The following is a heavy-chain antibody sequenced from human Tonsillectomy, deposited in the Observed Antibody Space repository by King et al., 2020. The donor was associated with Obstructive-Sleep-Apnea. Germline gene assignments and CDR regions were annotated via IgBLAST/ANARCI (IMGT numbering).Heavy chain of an antibody. V-gene: IGHV3-7*01. Sequence: QLVQSGGGLVHPGGSLRLSCAASGFTFSSFWMSWVRQAPGKGLEWVGNIKEDGSEVYYVDSVHGRFTISRDNARNSVYLQMNSLRAEDTAFYYCARDKAYYNASIGSRFAAWGQGSLVTVSS. CDR1: GFTFSSFW. J-gene: IGHJ5*02. CDR2: IKEDGSEV. D-gene: IGHD3-10*01. CDR3: ARDKAYYNASIGSRFAA.